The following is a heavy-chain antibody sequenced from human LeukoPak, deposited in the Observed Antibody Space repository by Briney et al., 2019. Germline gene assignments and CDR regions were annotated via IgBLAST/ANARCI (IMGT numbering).Heavy chain of an antibody. CDR3: VRGYFYYMDV. D-gene: IGHD5-12*01. V-gene: IGHV3-48*02. CDR2: INNSGNII. CDR1: GFTFSSFS. J-gene: IGHJ6*03. Sequence: PGGSLRLSCAASGFTFSSFSMHWVRQAPGTGLECVAYINNSGNIIYYADSVKGRFAISRDNAKNSVYLQMSSLRDGDTAAYYCVRGYFYYMDVWGKGTTVTVSS.